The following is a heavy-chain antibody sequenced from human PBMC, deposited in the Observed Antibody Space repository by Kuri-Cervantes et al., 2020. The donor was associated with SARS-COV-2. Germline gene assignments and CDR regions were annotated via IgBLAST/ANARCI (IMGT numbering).Heavy chain of an antibody. J-gene: IGHJ3*02. CDR3: ARDLGLVHPFDI. CDR1: GFTFSSYS. Sequence: GESLKISCAASGFTFSSYSMNWVRQAPGKGLEWVAFIRYDGSNKYYADSVKGRFTISRDNSKNTLYLQMNSLRAEDTAVYYCARDLGLVHPFDIWGQGTMVTVSS. V-gene: IGHV3-30*02. D-gene: IGHD3/OR15-3a*01. CDR2: IRYDGSNK.